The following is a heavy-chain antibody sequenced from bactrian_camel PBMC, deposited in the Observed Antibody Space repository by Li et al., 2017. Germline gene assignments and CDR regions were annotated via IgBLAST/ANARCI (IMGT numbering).Heavy chain of an antibody. CDR3: AAEPDPFSRCGLTTEFAY. CDR2: ISHDLSA. CDR1: GFEYGGYC. D-gene: IGHD3*01. V-gene: IGHV3S55*01. J-gene: IGHJ4*01. Sequence: HVQLVESGGGSVQAGGSLRLSCVGSGFEYGGYCMAWFRQAPAKDREKIAVISHDLSAFYPDSMKGRLVVSRDNVKKMMYVRLNNLMPEDTAMYYCAAEPDPFSRCGLTTEFAYWGPGTQVTVS.